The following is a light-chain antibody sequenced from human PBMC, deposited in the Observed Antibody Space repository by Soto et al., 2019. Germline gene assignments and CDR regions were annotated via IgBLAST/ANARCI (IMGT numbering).Light chain of an antibody. Sequence: DIQMTQSPSTLSASVGDRVTITCRASQSISSWLAWYQQKPGKAPKLLIYKASSLESGVPSRFSGSGSGTEFTLTISSLQPDDVATHCQQYNSYWTFGQGTKVEIK. CDR2: KAS. CDR3: QQYNSYWT. V-gene: IGKV1-5*03. J-gene: IGKJ1*01. CDR1: QSISSW.